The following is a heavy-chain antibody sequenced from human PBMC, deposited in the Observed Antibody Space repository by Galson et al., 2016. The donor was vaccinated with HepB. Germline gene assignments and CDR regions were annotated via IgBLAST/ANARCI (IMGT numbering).Heavy chain of an antibody. CDR1: GASISSHY. CDR3: ARHEDYGDLLDY. Sequence: SETLSLTCTVSGASISSHYWSWLRQAPGKGLEWIAYVYRGGTSSYNPALSSRVTISADTSKNQYFLNLTSVTAADTAVYYCARHEDYGDLLDYWGQGTLVTVSS. J-gene: IGHJ4*02. CDR2: VYRGGTS. D-gene: IGHD4-17*01. V-gene: IGHV4-59*08.